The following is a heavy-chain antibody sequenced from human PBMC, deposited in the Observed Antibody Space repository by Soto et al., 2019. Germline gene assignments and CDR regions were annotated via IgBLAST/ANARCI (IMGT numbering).Heavy chain of an antibody. D-gene: IGHD1-26*01. CDR3: ARGLWEVRFDY. CDR1: GGSFSGYY. CDR2: INQSGGT. Sequence: QVQLQQWGAGLLKPSETLSLTCAVYGGSFSGYYWSWIRQSPGKGLEWIGEINQSGGTNYNPSLKSRGTISVDASKNQFPPKLASVTAADTAVYYCARGLWEVRFDYWGQGTLVTVSS. V-gene: IGHV4-34*01. J-gene: IGHJ4*02.